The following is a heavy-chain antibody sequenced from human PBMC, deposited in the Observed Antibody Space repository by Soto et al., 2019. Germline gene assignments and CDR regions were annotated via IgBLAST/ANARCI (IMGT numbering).Heavy chain of an antibody. V-gene: IGHV3-9*01. CDR3: AKDKGGTPYYIDS. Sequence: EVLLVESGGGLVQPGRSLRLSCAVSGFNFGNYAMHWVRQAPGRGLEWVAAINWNSDKVAYAGSVLGRFTIFRDSAKNSLHLQMNDLTTEDTAFYYCAKDKGGTPYYIDSWGQGILVTVSS. CDR1: GFNFGNYA. J-gene: IGHJ4*02. D-gene: IGHD6-25*01. CDR2: INWNSDKV.